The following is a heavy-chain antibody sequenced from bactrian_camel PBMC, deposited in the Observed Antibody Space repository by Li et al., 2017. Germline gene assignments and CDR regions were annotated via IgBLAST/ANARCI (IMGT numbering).Heavy chain of an antibody. V-gene: IGHV3S53*01. CDR1: QDTRCNYD. CDR3: NRRRTGGLCRGDEYND. J-gene: IGHJ4*01. Sequence: HVQLVESGGASVQAGGSLRPSCAASQDTRCNYDMRWYRQAPGKEREFVSGINIDGTTTYADSVKGRFTISQDKYKLTAYLQMNSLRFEDTAMYYCNRRRTGGLCRGDEYNDWGQGTQVTVS. D-gene: IGHD2*01. CDR2: INIDGTT.